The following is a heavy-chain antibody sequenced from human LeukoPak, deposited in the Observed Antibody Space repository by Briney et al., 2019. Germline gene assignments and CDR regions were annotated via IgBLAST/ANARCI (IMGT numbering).Heavy chain of an antibody. J-gene: IGHJ4*02. CDR3: AKTFNSGYDLSGFDY. CDR2: ISSGGGST. Sequence: GGSLRLSCAASGFTFSSYGMSWVRQAPGKGLEWVSAISSGGGSTYYADSVKGRFTISRDTSKNTLYLQMNSLRAEDTAVYFCAKTFNSGYDLSGFDYWGQGTLVTVSS. V-gene: IGHV3-23*01. CDR1: GFTFSSYG. D-gene: IGHD5-12*01.